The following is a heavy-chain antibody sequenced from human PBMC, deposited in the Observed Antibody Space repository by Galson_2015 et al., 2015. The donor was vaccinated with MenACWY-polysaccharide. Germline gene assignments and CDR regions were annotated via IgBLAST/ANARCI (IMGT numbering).Heavy chain of an antibody. CDR2: ISGHNGDT. D-gene: IGHD6-13*01. CDR1: GYTFTSYG. Sequence: SVKVSCKASGYTFTSYGITWVRQAPGQGPEWMGWISGHNGDTNYAQKLQGRVTLTTDTSTSTAYMELRSRRSDDTAVYYCVRDLSGPVNRAAAIPLFDCWGQGTLVTVSS. CDR3: VRDLSGPVNRAAAIPLFDC. J-gene: IGHJ4*02. V-gene: IGHV1-18*01.